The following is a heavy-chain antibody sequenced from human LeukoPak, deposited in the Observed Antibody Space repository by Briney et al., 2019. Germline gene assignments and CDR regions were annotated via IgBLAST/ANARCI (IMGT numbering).Heavy chain of an antibody. CDR1: GGSISGNY. Sequence: SETLSLTCTVSGGSISGNYWSWIRQPPGRGLEWIGYLYYTGSAHYSPSLKSRVTMTVDTSKNQFSLKLTSATAADTAVYYCARVGRGGYNYFDFWGRGTLVTVSS. D-gene: IGHD5-24*01. J-gene: IGHJ4*02. V-gene: IGHV4-59*01. CDR3: ARVGRGGYNYFDF. CDR2: LYYTGSA.